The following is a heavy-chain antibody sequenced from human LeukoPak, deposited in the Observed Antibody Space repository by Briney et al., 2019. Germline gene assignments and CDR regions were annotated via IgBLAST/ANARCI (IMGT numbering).Heavy chain of an antibody. Sequence: GGSLRLSCVASGFTFSTYWMTWVRQPPGKGLEWVANINQDGSYKDYVDSVKGRFTISRDNAKNTLYLQMNSLRAEDTAVYYCARAAVWGSYFYGMDVWGQGTTVTVSS. J-gene: IGHJ6*02. V-gene: IGHV3-7*01. CDR2: INQDGSYK. CDR3: ARAAVWGSYFYGMDV. CDR1: GFTFSTYW. D-gene: IGHD3-16*01.